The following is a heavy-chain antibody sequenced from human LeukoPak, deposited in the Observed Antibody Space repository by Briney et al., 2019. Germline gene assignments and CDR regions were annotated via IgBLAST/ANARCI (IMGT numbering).Heavy chain of an antibody. Sequence: GGSLRLSCAASGCTFSSYAMSWVRQAPGKGLEWVSAISGSGGSTYYADSVKGRFTISRDKSKNTLYLQMNSLRAEDTAVYYCAKATTVVTGTFDYWGQGILVTASS. D-gene: IGHD2-21*02. V-gene: IGHV3-23*01. CDR2: ISGSGGST. CDR1: GCTFSSYA. J-gene: IGHJ4*02. CDR3: AKATTVVTGTFDY.